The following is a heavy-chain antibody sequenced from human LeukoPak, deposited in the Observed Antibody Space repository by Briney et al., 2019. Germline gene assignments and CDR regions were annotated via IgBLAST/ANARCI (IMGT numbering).Heavy chain of an antibody. V-gene: IGHV1-8*01. CDR1: GYTFSTCD. J-gene: IGHJ4*02. CDR3: ARVLGSISH. Sequence: ASVKLSCKASGYTFSTCDINWVRQATGQGLEWMGWMNPNSGNTGFAHKFQGRVTMTRDTSINTAYLELSSLRSEDTGVYYCARVLGSISHWGQGTLGTVSS. CDR2: MNPNSGNT. D-gene: IGHD1-1*01.